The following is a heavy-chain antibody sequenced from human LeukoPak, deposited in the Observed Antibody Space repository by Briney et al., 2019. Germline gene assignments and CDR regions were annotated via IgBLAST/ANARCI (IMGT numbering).Heavy chain of an antibody. Sequence: SVKVSCKASGGTFSSYAITWVRQAPGQGLEWMGRIIPILGIANYAQKFQGRVTIIADKSTSTAYIELSSLRSEDTAVYYCARDLYSGHEGNAFDIWGQGTMVTVSS. J-gene: IGHJ3*02. V-gene: IGHV1-69*04. CDR3: ARDLYSGHEGNAFDI. D-gene: IGHD5-12*01. CDR1: GGTFSSYA. CDR2: IIPILGIA.